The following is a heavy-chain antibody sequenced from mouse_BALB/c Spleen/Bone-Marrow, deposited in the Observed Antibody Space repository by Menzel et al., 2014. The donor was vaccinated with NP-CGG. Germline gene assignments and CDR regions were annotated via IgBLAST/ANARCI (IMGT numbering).Heavy chain of an antibody. CDR2: INPSNGGA. D-gene: IGHD2-2*01. V-gene: IGHV1S81*02. CDR1: GYTFTSYY. CDR3: TTSRGYNWFAY. J-gene: IGHJ3*01. Sequence: QVQLQQPGAELVKPGASVKLSCKASGYTFTSYYMYWVKQRPGQRLEWIGEINPSNGGADFNEKFKIKATLTVDKSSSTAYMQLSSLTSEDSAVYYCTTSRGYNWFAYWGQGTLVTVSA.